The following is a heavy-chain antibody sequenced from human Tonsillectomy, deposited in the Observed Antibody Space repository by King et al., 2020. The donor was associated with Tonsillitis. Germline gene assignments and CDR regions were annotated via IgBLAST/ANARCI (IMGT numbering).Heavy chain of an antibody. V-gene: IGHV3-49*03. Sequence: VQLVESWGGWVQPGRSLRLSCTSSGFTFGDFAMSWFRQAPGKGLEWVGFIRSKTYRGTTEYAASVKGRFTISRDDSKSIAYLQMNSLKTEDTAVYYCASGRRGHQGAFDVWGPGTVVTVFS. CDR2: IRSKTYRGTT. CDR3: ASGRRGHQGAFDV. D-gene: IGHD1-26*01. CDR1: GFTFGDFA. J-gene: IGHJ3*01.